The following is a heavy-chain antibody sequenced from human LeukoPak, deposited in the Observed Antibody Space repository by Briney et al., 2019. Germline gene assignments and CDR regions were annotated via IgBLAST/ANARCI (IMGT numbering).Heavy chain of an antibody. D-gene: IGHD3-3*01. CDR1: VFTFDDSA. CDR3: ARSPTYYDFWSGYWFDY. CDR2: LSWNSGRI. V-gene: IGHV3-9*01. Sequence: GGSLRLSCAAPVFTFDDSATHWVPQAPGKGVEWVSGLSWNSGRIDYADSVKGRFTISRDNAKNSLYLQMNSLRAEDTALYYCARSPTYYDFWSGYWFDYWGQGTLVTVS. J-gene: IGHJ4*02.